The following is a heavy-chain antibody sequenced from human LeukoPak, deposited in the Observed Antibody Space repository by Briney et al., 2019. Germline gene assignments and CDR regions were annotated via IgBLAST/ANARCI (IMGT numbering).Heavy chain of an antibody. Sequence: GGSLRLSCAASGFSFSNYWMNWVRQAPGKGLEWVANIKPDGSGKYYVDSVKGRFTISRDNAKNSLFQQMDSLRAEDTAVYYCARDISMIVVAHLDYWGQGTLVTVSS. J-gene: IGHJ4*02. CDR2: IKPDGSGK. CDR3: ARDISMIVVAHLDY. V-gene: IGHV3-7*01. D-gene: IGHD3-22*01. CDR1: GFSFSNYW.